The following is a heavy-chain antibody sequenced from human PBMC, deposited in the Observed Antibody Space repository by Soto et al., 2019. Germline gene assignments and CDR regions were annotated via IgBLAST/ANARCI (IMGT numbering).Heavy chain of an antibody. CDR2: IYRTGST. J-gene: IGHJ4*02. Sequence: XETLSLTCAVSGCSFTSNDWWTWVRQPPVRGLEWIGEIYRTGSTNYNPSLKSRVTISLDKSENQFSLKVTSLTAADTAVYYCASRDPGTSVDYWGQGTLVTVSS. CDR1: GCSFTSNDW. D-gene: IGHD1-7*01. V-gene: IGHV4-4*02. CDR3: ASRDPGTSVDY.